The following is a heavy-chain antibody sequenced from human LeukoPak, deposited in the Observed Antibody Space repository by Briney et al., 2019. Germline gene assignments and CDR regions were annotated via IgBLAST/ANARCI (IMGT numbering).Heavy chain of an antibody. D-gene: IGHD6-13*01. J-gene: IGHJ4*02. CDR2: IYYSGST. CDR3: AREQHLGVLDY. V-gene: IGHV4-39*07. Sequence: PSETLSLTCTVSGGSLSSSSYYWGWIRQPPGKGLEWIGSIYYSGSTYYNPSLKSRVTITVDTSKNQFSLKLSSVTAAGTAVHYCAREQHLGVLDYWGEGALVTVSS. CDR1: GGSLSSSSYY.